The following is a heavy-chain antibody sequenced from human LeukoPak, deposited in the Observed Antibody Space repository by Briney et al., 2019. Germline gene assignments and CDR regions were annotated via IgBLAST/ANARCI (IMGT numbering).Heavy chain of an antibody. Sequence: PGGSLRLSCAASGFTFSSYSMIWVRQAPGKGLEWVSSISSSSTYIYYADSVKGRFTISRDNAKNSLYLQMNSLRAEDTAVYYCARGEDTSMGKFDYWGQGTLVTVSS. CDR3: ARGEDTSMGKFDY. CDR2: ISSSSTYI. CDR1: GFTFSSYS. D-gene: IGHD5-18*01. V-gene: IGHV3-21*01. J-gene: IGHJ4*02.